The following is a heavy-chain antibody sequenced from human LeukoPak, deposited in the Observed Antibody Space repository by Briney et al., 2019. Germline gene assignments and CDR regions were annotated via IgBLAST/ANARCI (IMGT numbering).Heavy chain of an antibody. J-gene: IGHJ3*02. CDR3: AKDMRQLVRGASDI. CDR2: ISWNSGSI. Sequence: GGSLRLSCAASGFTFDDYAMHWVRQAPGKGLEWVSGISWNSGSIGYADSVKGRFTISRDNAKNSLYLQMNSLRAEDTALYYCAKDMRQLVRGASDIWGQGTMVTVSS. CDR1: GFTFDDYA. D-gene: IGHD6-6*01. V-gene: IGHV3-9*01.